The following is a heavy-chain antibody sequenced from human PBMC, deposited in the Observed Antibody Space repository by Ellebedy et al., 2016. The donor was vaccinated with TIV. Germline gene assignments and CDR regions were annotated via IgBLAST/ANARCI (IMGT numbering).Heavy chain of an antibody. Sequence: MPSETLSLTCTVSGGSISSYYWSWIRQPAGKGLEYLGRIYSSGSANYNPSLKGRVTMSLETSKNQFSLKLSSVTAADTAVYYCARAPHGEPFDYWGQGALVTVSS. CDR3: ARAPHGEPFDY. J-gene: IGHJ4*02. CDR2: IYSSGSA. D-gene: IGHD4-17*01. V-gene: IGHV4-4*07. CDR1: GGSISSYY.